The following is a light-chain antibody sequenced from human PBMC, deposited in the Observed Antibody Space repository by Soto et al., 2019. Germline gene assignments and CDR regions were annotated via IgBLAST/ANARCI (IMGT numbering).Light chain of an antibody. Sequence: DIVMTQSPPSLPVTPGEPPSISCRSSQSPLHINGNNYLDWYXQKPGQSPQXLIYLGSNRSSGVPDRFSGSGSGTDFKLKISRVEVEDVAAYYGMQALQTPQTFGQGTKVDI. CDR2: LGS. CDR3: MQALQTPQT. J-gene: IGKJ1*01. CDR1: QSPLHINGNNY. V-gene: IGKV2-28*01.